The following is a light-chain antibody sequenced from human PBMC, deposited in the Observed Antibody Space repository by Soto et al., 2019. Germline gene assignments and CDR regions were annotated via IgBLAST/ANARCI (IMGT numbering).Light chain of an antibody. CDR1: QSVSSN. J-gene: IGKJ1*01. CDR2: GAS. CDR3: QQYNNWPPWT. Sequence: IVMTQSPATLSVSPGERATLSCRASQSVSSNLAWYQQKPGQAPRLLIYGASTRATGITPRFSGSGSGTVFTLIISSLQSEDCAVYYYQQYNNWPPWTFGQGTKVEIK. V-gene: IGKV3-15*01.